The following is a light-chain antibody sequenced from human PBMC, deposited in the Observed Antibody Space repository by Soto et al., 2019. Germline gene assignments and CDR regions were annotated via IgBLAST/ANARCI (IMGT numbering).Light chain of an antibody. J-gene: IGKJ4*01. V-gene: IGKV3-11*01. CDR2: DAS. CDR3: QQRSDWPLT. Sequence: EIVMTQSPDTLSLSPGETATLSCRASQSVSSNYVAWFHQKPGQAPRLLIYDASNRATGIPARFSGSGSGTDFTLTISSLEPEDFAVYYCQQRSDWPLTFGGGTKVDIK. CDR1: QSVSSNY.